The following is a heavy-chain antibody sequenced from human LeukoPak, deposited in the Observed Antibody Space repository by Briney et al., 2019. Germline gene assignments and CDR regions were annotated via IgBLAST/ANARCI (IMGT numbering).Heavy chain of an antibody. V-gene: IGHV3-48*01. D-gene: IGHD3-10*01. J-gene: IGHJ3*02. CDR2: ISSSSSTV. CDR1: GFTFSSYS. CDR3: ARELLNNDAFDI. Sequence: PGGSLRLSCAASGFTFSSYSMNWVRQAPGKGLEWVSYISSSSSTVYYADSVKGRFTISRDNAKNSLYLHMNSLRAEDTAVYYCARELLNNDAFDIWGQGTMVTVSS.